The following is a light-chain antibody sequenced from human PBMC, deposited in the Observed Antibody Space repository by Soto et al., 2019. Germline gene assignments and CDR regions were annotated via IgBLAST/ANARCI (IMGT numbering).Light chain of an antibody. CDR3: QQYGRSPPWT. CDR2: GAS. Sequence: EILLTPSPGTLSLSPGERATLSCRASQSVSSNYLAWYQQKPGQAPRLLIYGASSRDPGIPDRFSGSGSGTDFTLTITRLEPEDFAVYYCQQYGRSPPWTFGQGTKVDIK. J-gene: IGKJ1*01. V-gene: IGKV3-20*01. CDR1: QSVSSNY.